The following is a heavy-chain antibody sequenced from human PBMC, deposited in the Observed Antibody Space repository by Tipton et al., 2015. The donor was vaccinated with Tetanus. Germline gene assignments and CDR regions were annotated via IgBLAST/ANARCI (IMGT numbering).Heavy chain of an antibody. V-gene: IGHV4-39*01. CDR2: IYYSGST. J-gene: IGHJ5*02. CDR1: GGSISSSSYY. Sequence: TLSLTCTVSGGSISSSSYYWGWIRQPPGKGLEWIGSIYYSGSTYYNPSLKSRVTISVDTSKNQFSLKLSSVTAADTAVYYCARHWGPRPGIAAAGTRWFDPWGQGTLVTVSS. D-gene: IGHD6-13*01. CDR3: ARHWGPRPGIAAAGTRWFDP.